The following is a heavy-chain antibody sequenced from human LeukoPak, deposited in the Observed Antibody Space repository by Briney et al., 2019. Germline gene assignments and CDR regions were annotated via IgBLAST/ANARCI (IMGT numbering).Heavy chain of an antibody. V-gene: IGHV4-34*01. CDR2: INHSGST. CDR3: ARGRDSQWPVDPNYFDY. J-gene: IGHJ4*02. D-gene: IGHD6-19*01. Sequence: SETLSLTCAVYGGSFSGYYWSWIRQPPGKGLEWIGEINHSGSTNYNPSLKSRVTISVDKSKNQFSLKLSSVTAADTAVYYCARGRDSQWPVDPNYFDYWGQGTLVTVSS. CDR1: GGSFSGYY.